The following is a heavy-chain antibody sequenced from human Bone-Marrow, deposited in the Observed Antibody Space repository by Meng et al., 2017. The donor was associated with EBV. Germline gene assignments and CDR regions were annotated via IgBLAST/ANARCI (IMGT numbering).Heavy chain of an antibody. J-gene: IGHJ4*02. CDR3: SKDLAGSDDD. Sequence: EVRLVETEGTVVQPGESRRLSCAASGFSFSRYWMHWVRQAPGKGLEWVSRTNENGRITDYADSVKGRFTISRDNTKNILYLQMNSLRAGDTAVYFCSKDLAGSDDDWGQGTLVTVSS. V-gene: IGHV3-74*01. CDR2: TNENGRIT. CDR1: GFSFSRYW. D-gene: IGHD6-25*01.